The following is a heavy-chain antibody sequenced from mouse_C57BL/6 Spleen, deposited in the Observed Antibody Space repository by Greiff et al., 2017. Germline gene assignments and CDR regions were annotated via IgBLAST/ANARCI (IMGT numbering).Heavy chain of an antibody. D-gene: IGHD2-4*01. CDR1: GFTFSDYY. CDR3: ARWGDYDGNAMDY. Sequence: EVKLVESEGGLVQPGSSMKLSCTASGFTFSDYYMAWVRQVPEKGLEWVANINYDGSSTYYLDSLKSRFIISRDNATNILYLQMSSLKSAVTATYSCARWGDYDGNAMDYWGQGTSVTVSA. V-gene: IGHV5-16*01. CDR2: INYDGSST. J-gene: IGHJ4*01.